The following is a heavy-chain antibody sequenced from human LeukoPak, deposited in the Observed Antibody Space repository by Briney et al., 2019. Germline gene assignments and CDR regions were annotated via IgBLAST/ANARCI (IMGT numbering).Heavy chain of an antibody. Sequence: PGGSLRLSCAASGFTFSVYSMNWVRQAPGKGLEWVSYISSSSSTVYYADSVKGRFTISRDNAKNSLYLQMNSLRAEDTAVYYCARRNSKNFYYYYMDVWGRGTTVTASS. CDR1: GFTFSVYS. J-gene: IGHJ6*03. CDR2: ISSSSSTV. D-gene: IGHD2-21*01. V-gene: IGHV3-48*04. CDR3: ARRNSKNFYYYYMDV.